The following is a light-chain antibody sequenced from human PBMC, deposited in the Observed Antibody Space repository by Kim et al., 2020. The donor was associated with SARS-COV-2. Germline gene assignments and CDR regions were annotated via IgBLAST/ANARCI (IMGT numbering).Light chain of an antibody. CDR1: QSLLHSNGYVC. CDR3: MQALQTSYS. J-gene: IGKJ2*03. V-gene: IGKV2-28*01. Sequence: PACITFMSSQSLLHSNGYVCLDWCLQRPGQSPPLLIYLGSNRASGVPHRFSGSESGTDFTLRISRVKAENVGVYYCMQALQTSYSFGEGAKLQI. CDR2: LGS.